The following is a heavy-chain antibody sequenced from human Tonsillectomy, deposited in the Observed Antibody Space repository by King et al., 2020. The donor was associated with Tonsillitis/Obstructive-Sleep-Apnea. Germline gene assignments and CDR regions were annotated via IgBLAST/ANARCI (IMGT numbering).Heavy chain of an antibody. D-gene: IGHD6-13*01. V-gene: IGHV4-59*08. CDR2: IHYSGST. CDR1: GGSINSYY. CDR3: ARLVIAAFVP. J-gene: IGHJ5*02. Sequence: VQLQESGPGLVKPSETLSLTCTVSGGSINSYYWSWIRQPPGKGLEWIGYIHYSGSTNYNPSLKSRVTISVDTSKNQFSLKLSSVTAADTAVYYCARLVIAAFVPWGQGILVTVSS.